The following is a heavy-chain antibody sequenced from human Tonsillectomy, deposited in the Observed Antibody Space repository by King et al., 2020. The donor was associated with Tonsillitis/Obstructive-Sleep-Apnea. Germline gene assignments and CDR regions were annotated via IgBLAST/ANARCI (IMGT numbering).Heavy chain of an antibody. J-gene: IGHJ4*02. CDR1: GFTFDDYT. V-gene: IGHV3-43*01. Sequence: QLVQSGGVVVQPGGSLRLSCAASGFTFDDYTMHWVRQAPGKGLEWVSLISWDGGSTYYADSVKGLFTISRDNSKNSLYLQMNSLRTEDTALYYCANGAGRSPPRDYWGQGTLVTVSS. CDR3: ANGAGRSPPRDY. D-gene: IGHD4-17*01. CDR2: ISWDGGST.